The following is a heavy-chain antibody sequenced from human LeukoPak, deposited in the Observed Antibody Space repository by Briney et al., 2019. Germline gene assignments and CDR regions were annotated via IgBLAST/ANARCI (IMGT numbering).Heavy chain of an antibody. CDR1: GFTFNSYA. D-gene: IGHD1-26*01. Sequence: GGSLRLSCAASGFTFNSYAMHWVRQAPGKGLEWVAVMWFDGSNQYQTDSVKGRFTISRDNSKNTLYLQMSSLRADDTAVYYCARDRHSGRFYTIDYWGQGTLVTVSS. V-gene: IGHV3-33*01. J-gene: IGHJ4*02. CDR2: MWFDGSNQ. CDR3: ARDRHSGRFYTIDY.